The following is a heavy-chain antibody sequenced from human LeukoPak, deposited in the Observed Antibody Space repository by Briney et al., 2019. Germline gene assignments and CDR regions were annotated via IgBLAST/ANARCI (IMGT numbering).Heavy chain of an antibody. V-gene: IGHV4-59*01. J-gene: IGHJ4*02. CDR2: IYYSGST. CDR1: GGSISSYY. D-gene: IGHD1-26*01. CDR3: ARGEWDLLFDY. Sequence: SETLSLTCTVSGGSISSYYWSWIRQPPGKGVEWVGYIYYSGSTNYNPSLTSGGTISLDTSKNQCSLKHSTVTAADTSVYYCARGEWDLLFDYWGQGTLVTVSS.